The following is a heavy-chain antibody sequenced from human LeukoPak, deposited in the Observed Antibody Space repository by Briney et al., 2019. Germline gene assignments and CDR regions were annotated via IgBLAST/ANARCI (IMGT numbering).Heavy chain of an antibody. J-gene: IGHJ4*02. CDR3: VRGTGY. Sequence: GGSMRLSCSDSGFTFSTYVMHWVRQAPGKGLEYVSAISSNGDNTYYADSVKGRFTISRDNSKNTLYLQMSSLRADDTAVYYCVRGTGYWGQGTLVTVSS. CDR1: GFTFSTYV. V-gene: IGHV3-64D*06. CDR2: ISSNGDNT.